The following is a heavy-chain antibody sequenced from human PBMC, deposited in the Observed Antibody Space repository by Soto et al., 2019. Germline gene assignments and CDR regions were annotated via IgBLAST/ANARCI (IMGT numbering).Heavy chain of an antibody. CDR2: IYWDDDK. CDR1: GFSLSTNGVA. Sequence: QITLKESGPTLVKPTQTLTLTCTISGFSLSTNGVAVGWIRQPPGQALEWLGHIYWDDDKRYSPYLKNRLTITKDASKKRVVLTMTNMDPMDTATYYCAHQTPIASGSYFDYWGQGILVTVSS. V-gene: IGHV2-5*02. D-gene: IGHD3-10*01. CDR3: AHQTPIASGSYFDY. J-gene: IGHJ4*02.